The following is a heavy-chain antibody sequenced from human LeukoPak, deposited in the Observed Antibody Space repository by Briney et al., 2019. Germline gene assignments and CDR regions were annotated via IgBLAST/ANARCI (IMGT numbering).Heavy chain of an antibody. V-gene: IGHV4-59*01. CDR3: ARGRTGYGGTDH. CDR1: GGSISNYY. D-gene: IGHD4-23*01. J-gene: IGHJ5*02. Sequence: PSETLSLTRTVSGGSISNYYWSWIRQPPGKGLEWIGYIYYTGSTSYNPSLKSRVTISIDTSKNQFSLKLSSVTAADTAVYYCARGRTGYGGTDHWGQGTLVTVSS. CDR2: IYYTGST.